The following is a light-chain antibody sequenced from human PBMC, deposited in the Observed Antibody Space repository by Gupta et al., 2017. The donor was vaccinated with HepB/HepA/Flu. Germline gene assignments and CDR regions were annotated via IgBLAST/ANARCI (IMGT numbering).Light chain of an antibody. V-gene: IGKV2-28*01. CDR2: LGS. CDR3: MQALPTPRT. CDR1: QSLLHSNGYNY. Sequence: DIVMTQSSLSLPVTPAEPASISCRSSQSLLHSNGYNYLDWYLQKPGQSPQLVIYLGSIRAFGVPDRFSGSGSVTDFTLKIIIMEAEDVGVYFCMQALPTPRTFGQGTKVEIE. J-gene: IGKJ2*01.